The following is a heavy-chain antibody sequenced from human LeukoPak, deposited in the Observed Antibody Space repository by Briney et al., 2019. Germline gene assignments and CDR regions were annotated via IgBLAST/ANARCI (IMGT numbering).Heavy chain of an antibody. CDR3: ARGVSLYYYDSSGYADAFDI. D-gene: IGHD3-22*01. J-gene: IGHJ3*02. Sequence: PGGSLRLSCAASGFTFSSYSMNWVRQAPGKGLEWVSYISSSSSTIYYADSVKGRFTISRDNAKNSLYLQMNSLRDEDTAVYYCARGVSLYYYDSSGYADAFDIWGQGTMVTVSS. V-gene: IGHV3-48*02. CDR1: GFTFSSYS. CDR2: ISSSSSTI.